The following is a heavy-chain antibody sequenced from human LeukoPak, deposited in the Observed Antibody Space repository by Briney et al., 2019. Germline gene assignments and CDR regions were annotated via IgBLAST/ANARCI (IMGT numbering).Heavy chain of an antibody. CDR3: ARHYVDIRTVGASYYYGLDV. V-gene: IGHV4-39*01. D-gene: IGHD3-16*02. CDR2: IYYSGST. Sequence: PSETLSLTCTVSGGSISSGGYYWSWIRQHPGKGLEWIGYIYYSGSTYYNPSLKSRVSISVDTSKNQFSLKVTSVTAADTAVFYCARHYVDIRTVGASYYYGLDVWGQGTTVTVSS. J-gene: IGHJ6*02. CDR1: GGSISSGGYY.